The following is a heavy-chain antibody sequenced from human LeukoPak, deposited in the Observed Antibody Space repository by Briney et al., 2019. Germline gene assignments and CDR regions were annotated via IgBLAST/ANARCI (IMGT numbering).Heavy chain of an antibody. CDR3: AAGSSGYSLDY. V-gene: IGHV4-59*01. CDR2: IYYSGST. D-gene: IGHD3-22*01. J-gene: IGHJ4*02. Sequence: PSETLSLTCTVSGGSISSYYWSWIRQPPGKGLEWIGYIYYSGSTNYNPSLKSRVTISVDTSKNQFSLKLSSVTAADTAVYYCAAGSSGYSLDYWGKGTLVTVSS. CDR1: GGSISSYY.